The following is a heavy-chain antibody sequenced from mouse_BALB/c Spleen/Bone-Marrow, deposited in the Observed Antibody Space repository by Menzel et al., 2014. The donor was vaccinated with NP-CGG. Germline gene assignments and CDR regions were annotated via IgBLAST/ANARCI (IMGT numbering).Heavy chain of an antibody. CDR2: INPYNDGT. V-gene: IGHV1-14*01. J-gene: IGHJ4*01. CDR3: AREDGYSGMDC. Sequence: EVQLHQSGAELVKPGASVKISCKASGYTFTSYVLHWVKQKPGQGLEWIGYINPYNDGTKSNERFKGKAAPTSAKSSSTAYRELSGATAEDSAVCYSAREDGYSGMDCWVQGTAVTVSA. D-gene: IGHD2-3*01. CDR1: GYTFTSYV.